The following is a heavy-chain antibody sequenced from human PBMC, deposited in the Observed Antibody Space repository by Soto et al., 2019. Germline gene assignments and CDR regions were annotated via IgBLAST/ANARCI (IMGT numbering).Heavy chain of an antibody. D-gene: IGHD2-2*01. CDR3: AGRDCSGTNCYYLDYDYMDV. CDR1: GGSFSSYY. CDR2: IYYSGST. V-gene: IGHV4-59*08. Sequence: QVQLQESGPGLVRPSETLSLTCTVSGGSFSSYYWTWIRQSPGKGLEWIGYIYYSGSTNYNPSLRGRLAISIDTSKNPFSQRLNSMPAADTAVYYCAGRDCSGTNCYYLDYDYMDVWGKGTTVTVSS. J-gene: IGHJ6*03.